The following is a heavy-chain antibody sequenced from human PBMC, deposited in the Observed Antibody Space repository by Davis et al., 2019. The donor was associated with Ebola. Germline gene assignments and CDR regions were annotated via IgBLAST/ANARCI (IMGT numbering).Heavy chain of an antibody. CDR1: GFTFSSYA. D-gene: IGHD2-15*01. V-gene: IGHV3-23*01. J-gene: IGHJ4*02. CDR3: AKAIYCSGGSCNLQFDY. Sequence: GESLKISCAASGFTFSSYAMSWVRQAPGKGLEWVSAISGSGGSTDYADSVKGRFTISRDNSKNTLYLQMNSLRVEDTAVYYCAKAIYCSGGSCNLQFDYWGQGTLVTVSS. CDR2: ISGSGGST.